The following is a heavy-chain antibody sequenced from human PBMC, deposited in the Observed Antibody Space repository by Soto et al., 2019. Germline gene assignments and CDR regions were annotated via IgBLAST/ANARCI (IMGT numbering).Heavy chain of an antibody. Sequence: QVHLVQSGAEVKKPGSSVKVSCKAIGGTFSSYAFSWVRQAPGQGLEWMGGIMPFFGSGNYAQKFQGRVNITADESTSSVYLELSSLRSEDTAVYYCATNEGRDGYSFDYWGQGTLVTVSS. D-gene: IGHD5-12*01. CDR1: GGTFSSYA. CDR2: IMPFFGSG. J-gene: IGHJ4*02. V-gene: IGHV1-69*01. CDR3: ATNEGRDGYSFDY.